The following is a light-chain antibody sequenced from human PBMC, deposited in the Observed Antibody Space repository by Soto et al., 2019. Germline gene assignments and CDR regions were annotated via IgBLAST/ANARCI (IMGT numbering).Light chain of an antibody. CDR3: SSYTTISTYV. J-gene: IGLJ1*01. CDR2: DVR. V-gene: IGLV2-14*01. CDR1: SRDVGGYNY. Sequence: LTQPASVSGSPGQSITISCTGTSRDVGGYNYVSWYQQHPGKAPKLMIYDVRNRPSGVSNRFSGSKSVNTASLTISGLQAEDEADYYCSSYTTISTYVFGTGTKLTVL.